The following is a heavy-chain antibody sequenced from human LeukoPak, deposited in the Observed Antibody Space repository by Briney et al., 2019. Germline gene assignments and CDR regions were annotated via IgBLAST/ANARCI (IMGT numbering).Heavy chain of an antibody. D-gene: IGHD5-24*01. CDR2: INPNSGGT. CDR3: ARDASMATMTKFDY. V-gene: IGHV1-2*02. Sequence: ASVKVSCKASGYTFTGYYMHWVRQAPGQGLEWMGWINPNSGGTNYAQKFQGRVTMTRDTSISTAYMELSRLRSEDTAVYYCARDASMATMTKFDYWGQGTLVTVSS. J-gene: IGHJ4*02. CDR1: GYTFTGYY.